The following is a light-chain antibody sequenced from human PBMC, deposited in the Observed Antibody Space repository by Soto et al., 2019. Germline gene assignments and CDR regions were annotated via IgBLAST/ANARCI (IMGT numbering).Light chain of an antibody. CDR3: QKNGSPGT. J-gene: IGKJ1*01. CDR2: GAS. V-gene: IGKV3-20*01. Sequence: EIVLTQSPGTLSLSPGERATLSCRASQSVSNNYLAWYQQKPGQAPRLLIYGASNRATSIPDRFSGSGSGTDFTLTINRLEPEDFAVYYCQKNGSPGTFGQGTKVEIK. CDR1: QSVSNNY.